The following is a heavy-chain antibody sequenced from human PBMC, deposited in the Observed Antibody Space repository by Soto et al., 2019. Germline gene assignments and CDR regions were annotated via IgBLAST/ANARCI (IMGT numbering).Heavy chain of an antibody. CDR2: ISYDGSSQ. CDR3: ARDAIASVFDC. Sequence: QVLLVEAGGGVVQPGMSLRLSCVASGFMFSKYGIHWVRQAPGKGLEWVGFISYDGSSQYYSDSVKGRLTISRDNSKNTVSLQMNSLRVEDTAVYYCARDAIASVFDCWGQGTLVSVSS. CDR1: GFMFSKYG. V-gene: IGHV3-33*01. J-gene: IGHJ4*02.